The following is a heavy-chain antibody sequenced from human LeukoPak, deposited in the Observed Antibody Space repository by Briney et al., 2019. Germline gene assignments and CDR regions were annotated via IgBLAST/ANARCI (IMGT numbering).Heavy chain of an antibody. CDR1: GFTVSSNY. Sequence: PGGSLRLSCAASGFTVSSNYMSWVRQAPGRGLEWVSIIYSGADTYYADSVKGRFTISRDNSKNTLYLQMNSLRAEDTAVYYCAREGVTAAGTFFDYWGQGTLVTVSS. CDR2: IYSGADT. V-gene: IGHV3-53*01. CDR3: AREGVTAAGTFFDY. J-gene: IGHJ4*02. D-gene: IGHD6-13*01.